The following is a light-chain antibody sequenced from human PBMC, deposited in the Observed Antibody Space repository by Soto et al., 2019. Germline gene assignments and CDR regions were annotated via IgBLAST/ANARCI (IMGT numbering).Light chain of an antibody. CDR2: ENS. CDR1: SSDIGKNY. Sequence: QSVLTQPPSVSAAPGQKVTISCSGSSSDIGKNYVSWYQQLPGAAPKLLMYENSKRPSGIPDRFSGSKSGTSAAPGITGLQTGDEADYFCGTWDGSLSAGVFGGGTKLTVL. J-gene: IGLJ3*02. V-gene: IGLV1-51*02. CDR3: GTWDGSLSAGV.